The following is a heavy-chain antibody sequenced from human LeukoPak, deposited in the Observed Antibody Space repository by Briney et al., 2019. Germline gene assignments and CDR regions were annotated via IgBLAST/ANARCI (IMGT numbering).Heavy chain of an antibody. Sequence: SETLSLTCTVSGYSINSAYYWGWIRQPPGKGLEWIGSMYHSGSTYYNPSLQSRVTISVDTSKNQFSLKLSSVTAADTAVYYCARDRYRGARGGVGAVDYWGQGTLVTVSS. CDR3: ARDRYRGARGGVGAVDY. CDR2: MYHSGST. J-gene: IGHJ4*02. V-gene: IGHV4-38-2*02. D-gene: IGHD1-26*01. CDR1: GYSINSAYY.